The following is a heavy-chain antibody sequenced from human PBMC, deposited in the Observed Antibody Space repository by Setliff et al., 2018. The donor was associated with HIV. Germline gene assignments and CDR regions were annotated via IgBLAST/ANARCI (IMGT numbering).Heavy chain of an antibody. Sequence: PSETLSLTCTVSGGSISSGSYFWNWIRQPAGKGLEWIGRIYYSGSTNYNPSLKSRVTISVDTSKKQFSLKLSSVTTADTAVYHCAGVHYYDSSGYSEPYYMDVWGKGTTVTVSS. J-gene: IGHJ6*03. D-gene: IGHD3-22*01. CDR2: IYYSGST. CDR3: AGVHYYDSSGYSEPYYMDV. V-gene: IGHV4-61*10. CDR1: GGSISSGSYF.